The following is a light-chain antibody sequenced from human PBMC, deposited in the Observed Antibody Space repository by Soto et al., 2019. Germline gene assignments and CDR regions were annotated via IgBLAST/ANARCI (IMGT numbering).Light chain of an antibody. CDR1: SFNIGGNT. CDR3: AAWDDSLNGVV. V-gene: IGLV1-44*01. J-gene: IGLJ2*01. CDR2: SNN. Sequence: QSALTQPPSASGTPGQRVTISCSGSSFNIGGNTVNWYQQVTGTAPKLLINSNNQRPSGVPDRFSASKSGTSASLAISGLQSEDEADYYCAAWDDSLNGVVFGGGTQLTVL.